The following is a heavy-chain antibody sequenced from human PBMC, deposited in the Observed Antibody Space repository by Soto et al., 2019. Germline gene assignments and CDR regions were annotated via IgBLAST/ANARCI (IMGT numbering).Heavy chain of an antibody. CDR3: ASAPREWGFDN. CDR2: MNPNSGNT. J-gene: IGHJ4*02. V-gene: IGHV1-8*01. Sequence: VKGARKGAGYTFTSYHSDRVRQANGQGPEWMGWMNPNSGNTGYAQKFQGRVTMTRSTSISTAYMELSSLISDDTAVYYCASAPREWGFDNWGPGTLVTLSS. CDR1: GYTFTSYH. D-gene: IGHD3-3*01.